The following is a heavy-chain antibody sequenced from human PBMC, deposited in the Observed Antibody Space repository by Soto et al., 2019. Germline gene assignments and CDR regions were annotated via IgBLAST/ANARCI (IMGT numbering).Heavy chain of an antibody. CDR3: AKGRGIPYYFDS. V-gene: IGHV3-23*01. CDR1: GFTFSNCA. J-gene: IGHJ4*02. CDR2: ISDSADTA. Sequence: EVQLLESGGGLIQPGGSLTLSCAASGFTFSNCAMNWVRQTPGKGLEWVSSISDSADTAYYAGSVKGRFTIFRDNSKYTRYLQMNTLRAEDAAIYSCAKGRGIPYYFDSWGQGTLVTVSS. D-gene: IGHD3-10*01.